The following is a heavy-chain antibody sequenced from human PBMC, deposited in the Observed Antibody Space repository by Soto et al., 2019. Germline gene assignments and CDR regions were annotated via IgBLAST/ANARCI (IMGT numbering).Heavy chain of an antibody. V-gene: IGHV4-30-2*01. J-gene: IGHJ4*02. CDR1: GGSISSGGYS. CDR2: IYHSGST. CDR3: AAGGGLPRYY. Sequence: PSETLSLSCAVSGGSISSGGYSWRWIRQPPGKGLEWIGYIYHSGSTYYNPSLKSRVTISVDRSKNQFSLKLSSVTAADTAVYYCAAGGGLPRYYWGQGTLVPVSS. D-gene: IGHD5-12*01.